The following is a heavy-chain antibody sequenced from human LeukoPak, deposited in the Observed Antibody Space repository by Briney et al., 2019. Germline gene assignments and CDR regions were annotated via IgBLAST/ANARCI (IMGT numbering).Heavy chain of an antibody. CDR2: INHSGST. CDR3: ARGYSSGWFSGVTDY. CDR1: GGSFSGYY. D-gene: IGHD6-19*01. Sequence: SPETLSLTCAVYGGSFSGYYWSWVRQPPGKGLEWIGEINHSGSTNYNPSLKSRVTISVDTSKNQFSLKLSSVTAADTAMYYCARGYSSGWFSGVTDYWGQGTLVTVSS. J-gene: IGHJ4*02. V-gene: IGHV4-34*01.